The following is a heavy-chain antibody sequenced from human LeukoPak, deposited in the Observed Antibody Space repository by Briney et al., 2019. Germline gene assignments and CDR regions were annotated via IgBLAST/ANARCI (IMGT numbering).Heavy chain of an antibody. CDR2: ISYDGSNK. D-gene: IGHD6-19*01. J-gene: IGHJ6*02. CDR3: ARGLAHSSGWYISGYYGMDV. CDR1: GFTFTSYS. Sequence: PGGSLRLSCAASGFTFTSYSMNWVRQAPGKGLEWVAVISYDGSNKYYADSVKGRFTISRDNSKNTLYLQMNSLRAEDTAVYYCARGLAHSSGWYISGYYGMDVWGQGTTVTVSS. V-gene: IGHV3-30-3*01.